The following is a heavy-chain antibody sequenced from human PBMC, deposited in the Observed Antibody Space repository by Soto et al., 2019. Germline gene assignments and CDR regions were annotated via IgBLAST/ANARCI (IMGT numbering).Heavy chain of an antibody. CDR3: ARTLVRWFDP. D-gene: IGHD6-6*01. V-gene: IGHV3-7*01. J-gene: IGHJ5*02. CDR1: GFTIKDHW. Sequence: GESLKISCAASGFTIKDHWMSWVRRAPGKGLEWVANIKPDGSERYYADFVEGRFTISRDDTQNSLSLQMNNLRVDDTATYYCARTLVRWFDPWGQGTLVTVSS. CDR2: IKPDGSER.